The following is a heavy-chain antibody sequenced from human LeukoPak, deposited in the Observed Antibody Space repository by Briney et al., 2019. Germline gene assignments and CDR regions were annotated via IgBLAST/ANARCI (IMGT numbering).Heavy chain of an antibody. V-gene: IGHV3-33*01. CDR3: ASYVLGDAFDI. Sequence: GRPLRLSCAASGFTSSSYGMHWVRQAPGKGLEWVAVIWYDGSNKYYADSVKGRFTISRDNSKNTLYLQMNSLRAEDTAVYYCASYVLGDAFDIWGQGTMVTVSS. CDR1: GFTSSSYG. D-gene: IGHD3-3*02. J-gene: IGHJ3*02. CDR2: IWYDGSNK.